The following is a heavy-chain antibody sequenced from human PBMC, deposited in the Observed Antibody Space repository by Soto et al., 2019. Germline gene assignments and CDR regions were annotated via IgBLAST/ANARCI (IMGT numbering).Heavy chain of an antibody. CDR3: AREAYYYDSGGAAFDI. CDR2: ISYDGSNK. D-gene: IGHD3-22*01. Sequence: QVQLVESGGGVVQPGRSLRLSCAASGFTFSSYAMHWVRQAPGTGLEWVAVISYDGSNKYYADSVKGRFTISRDNSKNTLYLQMNSLRAEDTAVYYCAREAYYYDSGGAAFDIWGQGTMVTVSS. CDR1: GFTFSSYA. J-gene: IGHJ3*02. V-gene: IGHV3-30-3*01.